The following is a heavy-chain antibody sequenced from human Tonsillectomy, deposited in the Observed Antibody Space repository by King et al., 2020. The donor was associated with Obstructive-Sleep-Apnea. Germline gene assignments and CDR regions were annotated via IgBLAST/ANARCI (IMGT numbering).Heavy chain of an antibody. Sequence: QEQLVQSGAEVKKPGASVKVSCKASGYTFTSYAMHWVRQSPGQRLEWMGWINAGNGNTKYSQKFQGRVTITRDTSASTAYMELSSLRSEDTAVYYCARDEAPQQLVRGRYWYFDLWGRGTLVTVSS. CDR3: ARDEAPQQLVRGRYWYFDL. D-gene: IGHD6-13*01. J-gene: IGHJ2*01. V-gene: IGHV1-3*01. CDR1: GYTFTSYA. CDR2: INAGNGNT.